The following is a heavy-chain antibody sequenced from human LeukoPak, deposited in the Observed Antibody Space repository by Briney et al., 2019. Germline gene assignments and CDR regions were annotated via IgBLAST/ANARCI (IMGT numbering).Heavy chain of an antibody. Sequence: GGSLRLSCAASGFTFSDYYMSWIRQAPGKGLEWVSYISSSGSTIYYADSVEGRFTISRDNAKNSLYLQMNSLRAEDTAVYYCARDLIAAAATGWFDPWGQGTLVTVSS. D-gene: IGHD6-13*01. V-gene: IGHV3-11*01. J-gene: IGHJ5*02. CDR1: GFTFSDYY. CDR3: ARDLIAAAATGWFDP. CDR2: ISSSGSTI.